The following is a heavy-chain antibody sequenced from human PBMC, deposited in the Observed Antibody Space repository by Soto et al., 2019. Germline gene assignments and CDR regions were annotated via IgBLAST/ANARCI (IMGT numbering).Heavy chain of an antibody. CDR1: GGSISSGGYY. CDR3: ARDVTTVTTGGFDY. D-gene: IGHD4-17*01. J-gene: IGHJ4*02. Sequence: QVQLQETGPGLVKPSQTLSLTCTVSGGSISSGGYYWSWIRQHPGKGLEWIGYIYYSGSTYYNPSLKSRVTISVDTSKNQFSLKLSSMTAADTAVYYCARDVTTVTTGGFDYWGQGTLVTVSS. CDR2: IYYSGST. V-gene: IGHV4-31*03.